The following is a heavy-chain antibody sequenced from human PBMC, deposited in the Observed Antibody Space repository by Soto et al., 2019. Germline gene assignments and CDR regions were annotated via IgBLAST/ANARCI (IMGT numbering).Heavy chain of an antibody. CDR1: GFTFSSYG. D-gene: IGHD3-3*01. CDR2: IWYDGSNK. V-gene: IGHV3-33*01. CDR3: AREVSGVVRGYGMDV. Sequence: QVQLVESGGGVVQPGRSLRLSCAASGFTFSSYGMHWVRQAPGKGLEWVAVIWYDGSNKYYADSVKGRFTISRDNSKNTLYLQMNSRRVEDTAVYYCAREVSGVVRGYGMDVWGQGTTVTVSS. J-gene: IGHJ6*02.